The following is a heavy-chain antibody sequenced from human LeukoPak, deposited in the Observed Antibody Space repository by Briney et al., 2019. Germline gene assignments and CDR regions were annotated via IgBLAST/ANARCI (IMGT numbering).Heavy chain of an antibody. D-gene: IGHD1-1*01. CDR2: VDHTGST. V-gene: IGHV4-59*01. CDR1: DDSITMYY. J-gene: IGHJ6*03. CDR3: ARGRVSSSTWYSTYYYYMDV. Sequence: TPSETLSLTCSVSDDSITMYYWTWIRQPPGKGLGWIGYVDHTGSTNFNPSRNGRVSISRDTTNNLFSLRLRSVTAADTAVYFCARGRVSSSTWYSTYYYYMDVWGKGTTVTVSS.